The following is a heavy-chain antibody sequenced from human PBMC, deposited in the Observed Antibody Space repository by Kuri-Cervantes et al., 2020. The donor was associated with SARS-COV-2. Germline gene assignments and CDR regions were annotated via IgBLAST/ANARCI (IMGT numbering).Heavy chain of an antibody. CDR1: GVSISSSSYY. CDR3: AGRVPDGYGDYRFDP. CDR2: ISYSGST. Sequence: GSLRLSCSVSGVSISSSSYYWGWIRQPPGKGLEWVGSISYSGSTYYNPSLKSRITISVDTSKNQFSLKLSSVTAADTAVYYCAGRVPDGYGDYRFDPWGQGTLVTVSS. D-gene: IGHD4-17*01. J-gene: IGHJ5*02. V-gene: IGHV4-39*01.